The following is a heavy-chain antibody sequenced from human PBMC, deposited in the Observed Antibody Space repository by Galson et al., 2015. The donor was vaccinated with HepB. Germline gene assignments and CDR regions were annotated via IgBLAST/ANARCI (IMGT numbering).Heavy chain of an antibody. J-gene: IGHJ6*02. CDR3: AAVGPAAHMDAYGMDV. CDR2: IVVGSGNT. D-gene: IGHD2-2*01. Sequence: SVKVSCKASGFTFTSSAVQWVRQARGQRLEWIGWIVVGSGNTNYAQKFQERVTITRDMSTSTAYMELSSLRSEDTAVYYCAAVGPAAHMDAYGMDVWGQGTTVTVSS. V-gene: IGHV1-58*01. CDR1: GFTFTSSA.